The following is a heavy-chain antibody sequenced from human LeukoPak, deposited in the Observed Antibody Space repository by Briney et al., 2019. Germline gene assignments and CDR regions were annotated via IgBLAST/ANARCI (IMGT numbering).Heavy chain of an antibody. CDR3: ARDLNGVLGGVYGMDV. V-gene: IGHV3-48*02. Sequence: PGGSLRLSCAASGFTFSSYSMNSVRQAPGKGLEWVSYISSSSSTIYYADSVKGRFTISRDNAKNSLYLQMNSLRDEDTAVYYCARDLNGVLGGVYGMDVWGQGTTVTVSS. CDR2: ISSSSSTI. D-gene: IGHD1-26*01. CDR1: GFTFSSYS. J-gene: IGHJ6*02.